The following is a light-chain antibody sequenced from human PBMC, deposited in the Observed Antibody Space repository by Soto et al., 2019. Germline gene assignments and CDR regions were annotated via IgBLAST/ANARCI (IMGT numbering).Light chain of an antibody. V-gene: IGLV3-21*02. J-gene: IGLJ1*01. CDR2: DDT. CDR1: NIGSKS. CDR3: QVWDTSSDHPV. Sequence: SYELTQPPSVSVAPGQTARINCGGDNIGSKSVHWYQQKPGLATVVVVYDDTDRPSGIPERFSGSNSGNTATLTISRVEAGDEADYYCQVWDTSSDHPVFGTGTKLTVL.